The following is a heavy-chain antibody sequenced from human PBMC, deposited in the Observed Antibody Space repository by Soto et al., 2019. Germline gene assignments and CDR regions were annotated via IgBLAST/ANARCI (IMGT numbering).Heavy chain of an antibody. D-gene: IGHD3-10*01. V-gene: IGHV3-74*01. Sequence: EVQLVESGGGLVQPGGSLRLSCAVSGFTFSTFWMHWVRQAPGEGLVWVSRINTDGSSTSYADSVKGRFTISRDNAKNTLYLQMKSLRVEGTAMYYCAKRGVDTFGLSYWGQGTLVSVSS. CDR3: AKRGVDTFGLSY. J-gene: IGHJ4*02. CDR1: GFTFSTFW. CDR2: INTDGSST.